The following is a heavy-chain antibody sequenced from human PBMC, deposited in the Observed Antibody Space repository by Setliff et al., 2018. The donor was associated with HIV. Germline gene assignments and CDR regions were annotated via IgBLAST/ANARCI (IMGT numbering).Heavy chain of an antibody. CDR1: GFTFSSYW. J-gene: IGHJ4*02. V-gene: IGHV3-7*05. Sequence: TGGSLRLSCAASGFTFSSYWMSWVRQAPGKGLEWVANIKQDGSEKYYVDSVKGRFTISRDNSKNTLYLQMNSLRAEDTAVYYCAEDKFRGLLWFGELTYWGQGTLVTVSS. CDR3: AEDKFRGLLWFGELTY. CDR2: IKQDGSEK. D-gene: IGHD3-10*01.